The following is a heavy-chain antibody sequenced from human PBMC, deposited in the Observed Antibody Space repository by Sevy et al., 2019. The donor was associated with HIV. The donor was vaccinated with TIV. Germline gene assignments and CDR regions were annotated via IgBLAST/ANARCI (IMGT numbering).Heavy chain of an antibody. CDR3: ARRDSANSFEI. Sequence: GGSLRLSCAASGFTFSNYGMSWVRQAPGKGLEWVSSILAGGGNTYYADSVKGRFTISRDNSKNTLFLQMNSLRAEDTAVYYCARRDSANSFEIWGQGTMVTVSS. V-gene: IGHV3-23*01. CDR1: GFTFSNYG. D-gene: IGHD1-26*01. J-gene: IGHJ3*02. CDR2: ILAGGGNT.